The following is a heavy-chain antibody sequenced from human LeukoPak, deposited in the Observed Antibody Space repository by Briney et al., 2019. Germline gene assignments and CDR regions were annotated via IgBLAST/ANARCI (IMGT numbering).Heavy chain of an antibody. CDR1: GFTFSSYA. CDR3: ARVAYGSGSYYNDDAFDI. Sequence: GGSLRLSCAASGFTFSSYAMHWVRQAPGKGLEYVSAISSNGGSTYYANSVKGRFTISRDNSKNTLYLQMGSLRAEDMAVYYCARVAYGSGSYYNDDAFDIWGQGTMVTVSS. V-gene: IGHV3-64*01. CDR2: ISSNGGST. D-gene: IGHD3-10*01. J-gene: IGHJ3*02.